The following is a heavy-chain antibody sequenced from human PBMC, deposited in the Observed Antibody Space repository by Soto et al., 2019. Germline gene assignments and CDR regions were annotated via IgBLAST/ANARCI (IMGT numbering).Heavy chain of an antibody. CDR2: ISPHNGNT. J-gene: IGHJ4*02. V-gene: IGHV1-18*01. Sequence: HVQLVQSGGEVKKPGASVQVSCNTSGYTFNTYFITWVRQAPGQGLEWMGWISPHNGNTNYAEKFQGRVTMTADTITKTAYMELRNLRIDDTAVYYCARDTGNSFDYWGQGTPVTVSS. CDR3: ARDTGNSFDY. CDR1: GYTFNTYF.